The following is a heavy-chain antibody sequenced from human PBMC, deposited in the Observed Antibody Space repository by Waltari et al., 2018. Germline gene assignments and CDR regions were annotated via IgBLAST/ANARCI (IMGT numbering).Heavy chain of an antibody. D-gene: IGHD6-13*01. CDR3: ARGEGSSSWSDAFDI. CDR2: IYHSGST. V-gene: IGHV4-30-2*01. Sequence: QLQLQESGSGLVKPSQTLSLTCAVSGGSISSGGYSWSWIRQQPGKGLEWIGYIYHSGSTYYNPSLKSRVTISVDRSKNQFSLKLSSVTAADTAVYYCARGEGSSSWSDAFDICGQGTMVTVSS. J-gene: IGHJ3*02. CDR1: GGSISSGGYS.